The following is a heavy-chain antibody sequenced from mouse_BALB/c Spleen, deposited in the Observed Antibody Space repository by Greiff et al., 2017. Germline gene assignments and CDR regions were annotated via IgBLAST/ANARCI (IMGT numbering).Heavy chain of an antibody. Sequence: EVKLMESGAELVKPGASVKLSCTASGFNIKDTYMHWVKQRPEQGLEWIGRIDPANGNTKYDPKFQGKATITADTSSNTAYLQLSSLTSEDTAVYYCARRGYYRYGFAYWGQGTLVTVSA. J-gene: IGHJ3*01. V-gene: IGHV14-3*02. CDR3: ARRGYYRYGFAY. CDR2: IDPANGNT. D-gene: IGHD2-14*01. CDR1: GFNIKDTY.